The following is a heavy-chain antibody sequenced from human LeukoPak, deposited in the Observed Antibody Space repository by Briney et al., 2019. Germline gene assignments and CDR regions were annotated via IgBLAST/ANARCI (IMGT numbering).Heavy chain of an antibody. J-gene: IGHJ4*02. CDR3: AREGSSSWYVDY. V-gene: IGHV3-11*01. D-gene: IGHD6-13*01. Sequence: GGSLRLSCAASGFTCSDYYMSWIRQAPGKGLEWVSYSSGSSIYYADFVKGRFTISRDNAKNSLYLQMNSLRAEDTAVYYCAREGSSSWYVDYWGQGTLVTVSS. CDR1: GFTCSDYY. CDR2: SSGSSI.